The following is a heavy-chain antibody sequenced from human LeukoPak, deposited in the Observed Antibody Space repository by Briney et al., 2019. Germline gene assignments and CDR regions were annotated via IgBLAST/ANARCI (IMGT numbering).Heavy chain of an antibody. J-gene: IGHJ2*01. Sequence: PSETLSLTCDVSGDSGASSGSYWSGWFRQPPGKGLEWIGYAHSSGSTKYNSSLGSRVTISMDTSRNQFSLKLSSVTAADTAVYFCTRVFGELLSYWYFDLWGRGTLVTVSS. D-gene: IGHD3-10*02. V-gene: IGHV4-61*01. CDR2: AHSSGST. CDR1: GDSGASSGSYW. CDR3: TRVFGELLSYWYFDL.